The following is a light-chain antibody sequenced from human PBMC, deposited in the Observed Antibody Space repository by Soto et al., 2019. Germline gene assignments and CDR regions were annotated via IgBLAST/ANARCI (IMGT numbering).Light chain of an antibody. CDR1: SSDVGGYNY. CDR3: SSYTSSSSLN. J-gene: IGLJ1*01. Sequence: QSALTQPASVSGSPGQSITISCTGTSSDVGGYNYVSWYLQHPGKAPKLMIYDVSNRPSGVSNRFSGSKSGNTASLTISGLQAEDEADYYCSSYTSSSSLNFGTGTKLTVL. V-gene: IGLV2-14*01. CDR2: DVS.